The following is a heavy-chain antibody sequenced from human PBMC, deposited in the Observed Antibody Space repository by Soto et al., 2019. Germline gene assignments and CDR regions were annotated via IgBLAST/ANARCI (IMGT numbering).Heavy chain of an antibody. D-gene: IGHD3-10*01. Sequence: QVQLQESGPGLVKPSQTLSLTCTVSGCSISSGGYYWSWIRQHPGKGLEWIGYIYYSGSTYYNPSLKSRVTISVDTSKNQFSLKLSSVTVADTAVYYCARDLVRVGYGMDVWGQGTTVTVSS. J-gene: IGHJ6*02. CDR1: GCSISSGGYY. CDR2: IYYSGST. CDR3: ARDLVRVGYGMDV. V-gene: IGHV4-31*03.